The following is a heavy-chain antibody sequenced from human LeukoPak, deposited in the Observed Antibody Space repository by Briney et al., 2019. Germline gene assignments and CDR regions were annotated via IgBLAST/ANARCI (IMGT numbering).Heavy chain of an antibody. Sequence: SETLSLTCTVSGGSISSSSYYWGWIRQPPGKGLEWIGSIYYSGSTYYNPSLKSQVTISVDTSKNQFSLKLSSVTAADTAVYYCARDYGDYAYYFDYWGQGTLVTVSS. CDR3: ARDYGDYAYYFDY. CDR1: GGSISSSSYY. V-gene: IGHV4-39*01. CDR2: IYYSGST. D-gene: IGHD4-17*01. J-gene: IGHJ4*02.